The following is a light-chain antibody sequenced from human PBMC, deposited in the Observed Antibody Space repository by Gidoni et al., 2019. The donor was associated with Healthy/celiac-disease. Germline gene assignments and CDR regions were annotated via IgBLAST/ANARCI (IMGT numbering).Light chain of an antibody. J-gene: IGLJ2*01. CDR3: SAYTSSSTVV. V-gene: IGLV2-14*01. Sequence: SALTPPASVSGSPAPSITISCTGTSSDGGGYNYVSWYQQHPGKAPKRMIYDVSNRPAGVSNRFSGAKCGNTASLTISGLQAEDEADYYCSAYTSSSTVVFGGGTKLTVL. CDR1: SSDGGGYNY. CDR2: DVS.